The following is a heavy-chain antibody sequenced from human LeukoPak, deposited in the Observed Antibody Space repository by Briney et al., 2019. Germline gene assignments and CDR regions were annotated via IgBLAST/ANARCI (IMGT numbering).Heavy chain of an antibody. J-gene: IGHJ4*02. D-gene: IGHD3-22*01. V-gene: IGHV3-23*01. Sequence: GGSLRLSCAASGFTFSSYAMSWVRQAPGKGLQWVSAISGSAERTYYADSVKGRFTISRDNSKNRLYLQMNDLRADDTAVYYCAKEKYSSGFYDYWGQGTLVIVSS. CDR1: GFTFSSYA. CDR3: AKEKYSSGFYDY. CDR2: ISGSAERT.